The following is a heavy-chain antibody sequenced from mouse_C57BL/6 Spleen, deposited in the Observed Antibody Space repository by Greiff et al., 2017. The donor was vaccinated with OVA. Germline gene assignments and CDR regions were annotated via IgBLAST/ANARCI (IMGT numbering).Heavy chain of an antibody. D-gene: IGHD1-1*02. CDR1: GFTFSDYY. CDR2: INYDGSST. J-gene: IGHJ2*01. V-gene: IGHV5-16*01. CDR3: ARVGYGYFDY. Sequence: EVKLMESEGGLVQPGSSMKLSCTASGFTFSDYYMAWVRQVPEKGLEWVANINYDGSSTYYLDSLKSRFIISRDNAKNMLYLQMSSLKSEDTATYYCARVGYGYFDYWGQGTTLTVSS.